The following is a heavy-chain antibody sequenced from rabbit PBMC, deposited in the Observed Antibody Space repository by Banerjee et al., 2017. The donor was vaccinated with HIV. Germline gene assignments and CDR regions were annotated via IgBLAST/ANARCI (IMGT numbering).Heavy chain of an antibody. CDR3: ARGADSSGYNL. CDR1: GIAFSSYYR. CDR2: IYGGSSGTT. V-gene: IGHV1S45*01. D-gene: IGHD1-1*01. J-gene: IGHJ4*01. Sequence: QQQLEESGGGLVKPGGTLTLTCKASGIAFSSYYRMCWVRQAPGKGLEWIACIYGGSSGTTYYASWAKGRFTISKTSSTTLTLQMTSLTAADTATYFCARGADSSGYNLWGQGTLVTVS.